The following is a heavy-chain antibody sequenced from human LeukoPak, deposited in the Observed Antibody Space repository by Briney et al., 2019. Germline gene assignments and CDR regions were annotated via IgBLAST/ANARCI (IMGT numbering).Heavy chain of an antibody. J-gene: IGHJ4*02. CDR1: GGSFSGYY. D-gene: IGHD3-22*01. V-gene: IGHV4-34*01. Sequence: PSETLSLTCAVYGGSFSGYYWSWIRQPPGKGLEWIGEINHSGSTNYNLSLKSRVTISVDTSKNQFSLKLSSVTAADTAVYYCAITDSSGYYCDYWGQGTLVTVSS. CDR3: AITDSSGYYCDY. CDR2: INHSGST.